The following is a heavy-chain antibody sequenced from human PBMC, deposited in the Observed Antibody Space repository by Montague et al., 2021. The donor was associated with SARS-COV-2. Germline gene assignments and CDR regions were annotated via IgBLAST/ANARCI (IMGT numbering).Heavy chain of an antibody. Sequence: SETLSLTCTVSGGSISSSSYYWGWIRQPPGKGLEWIGSIYYSGSTYYNPSLKSRVTISVDTSKNQFSLKLSSVTAADTAVYYCARLRWDITMVRGTYYYYGMDVWGQGSTVTVSS. D-gene: IGHD3-10*01. CDR1: GGSISSSSYY. CDR3: ARLRWDITMVRGTYYYYGMDV. V-gene: IGHV4-39*01. CDR2: IYYSGST. J-gene: IGHJ6*02.